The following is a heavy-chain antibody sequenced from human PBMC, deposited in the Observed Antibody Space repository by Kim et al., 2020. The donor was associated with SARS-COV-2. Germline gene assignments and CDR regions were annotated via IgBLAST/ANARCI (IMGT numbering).Heavy chain of an antibody. J-gene: IGHJ4*02. V-gene: IGHV3-9*01. CDR3: AKGRGYSYGGFDY. CDR1: GFTYDDYT. CDR2: ISWNSGNI. D-gene: IGHD5-18*01. Sequence: GGSLRLSCAASGFTYDDYTMHWVRQAPGKGLEWVSGISWNSGNIDYADSVKGRFTVFRDNAKNSLYLQMNSLRAEDTALYYCAKGRGYSYGGFDYWGQGTLVTVSS.